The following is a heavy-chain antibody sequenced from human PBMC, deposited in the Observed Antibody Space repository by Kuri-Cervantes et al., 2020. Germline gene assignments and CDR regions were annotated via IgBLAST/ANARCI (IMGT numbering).Heavy chain of an antibody. D-gene: IGHD1-26*01. CDR2: INSDGSST. V-gene: IGHV3-74*01. CDR3: ARGPAPDVGHFDY. CDR1: GSTFSSYW. Sequence: GESLKISCAASGSTFSSYWMHWVRQAPGKGLVWVSRINSDGSSTSYADSVKGRFTISRDNAKNTLYLQMNSLRAEDTAVYYCARGPAPDVGHFDYWGQGTLVTVSS. J-gene: IGHJ4*02.